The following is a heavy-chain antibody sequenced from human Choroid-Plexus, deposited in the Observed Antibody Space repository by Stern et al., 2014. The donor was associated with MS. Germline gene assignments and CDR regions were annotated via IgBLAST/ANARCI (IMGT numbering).Heavy chain of an antibody. Sequence: VQLVESGGGVVQPGRPLRLSWVASGFTFGGCAMHWVRQAPGKGMEGVAGVAYYGSNKYYADSVNGRFTISRDNSQNTLYMQMSSLRPEDTAVYYCAKDRHYLTYFFDHWGQGSLVTVSS. CDR2: VAYYGSNK. V-gene: IGHV3-30*18. J-gene: IGHJ5*02. CDR3: AKDRHYLTYFFDH. CDR1: GFTFGGCA. D-gene: IGHD2/OR15-2a*01.